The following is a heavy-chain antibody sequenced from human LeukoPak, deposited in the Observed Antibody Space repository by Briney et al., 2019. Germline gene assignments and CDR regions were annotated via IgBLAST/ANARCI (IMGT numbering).Heavy chain of an antibody. J-gene: IGHJ3*02. Sequence: SETLSLTCTVSGGSISSYYWSWIRQPPGKGLEWIGYIYYSGSTNYNPSLKSRVTISVDTSKNQFSLKLSSVTAADTAVYYCARDKGRCSSTSCFPDYDAFDIWGQGTMVTVSS. CDR1: GGSISSYY. CDR3: ARDKGRCSSTSCFPDYDAFDI. V-gene: IGHV4-59*12. D-gene: IGHD2-2*01. CDR2: IYYSGST.